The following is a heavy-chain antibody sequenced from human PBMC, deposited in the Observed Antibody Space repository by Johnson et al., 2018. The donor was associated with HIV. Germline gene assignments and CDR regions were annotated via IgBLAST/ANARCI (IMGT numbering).Heavy chain of an antibody. Sequence: QVQLVESGGGVVQPGRSLRLSCAASGFTFSSYAMHWVRQAPGKGLEWVAVISYDGSNKYYADSVKGRFTISRDNSKNKLYLQMNSLRAEDTAVYYCAKESAFDIWGQGTMVTVSS. J-gene: IGHJ3*02. V-gene: IGHV3-30*04. CDR2: ISYDGSNK. CDR1: GFTFSSYA. CDR3: AKESAFDI.